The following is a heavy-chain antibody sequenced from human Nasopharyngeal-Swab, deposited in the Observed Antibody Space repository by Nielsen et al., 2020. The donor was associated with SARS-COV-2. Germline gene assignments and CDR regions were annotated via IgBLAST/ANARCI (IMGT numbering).Heavy chain of an antibody. CDR2: ISYDGSNK. V-gene: IGHV3-30-3*01. CDR1: GFTFSSYA. Sequence: GESLKISCAASGFTFSSYAMHWVRQAPGKGLEWVAAISYDGSNKYYADSVKGRFTISRDNSKNTLYLQMNSLRAEDTAVYYCARDPEGYCSGGSCNMFDYWGQGTLVTVSS. J-gene: IGHJ4*02. D-gene: IGHD2-15*01. CDR3: ARDPEGYCSGGSCNMFDY.